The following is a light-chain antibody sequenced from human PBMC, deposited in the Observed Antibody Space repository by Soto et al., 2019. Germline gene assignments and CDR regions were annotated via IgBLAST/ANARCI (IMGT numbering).Light chain of an antibody. CDR1: QTISTY. V-gene: IGKV1-39*01. J-gene: IGKJ1*01. CDR3: QQSYSAPWT. Sequence: DIQMTQSPSSLSASVGDRVTITCRASQTISTYLNWYQQKPGTAPKVLIYDASRLQSGVPSRFSGSGSRTDFTLTISNMQPEDFGTYSCQQSYSAPWTFGQGTKVEIK. CDR2: DAS.